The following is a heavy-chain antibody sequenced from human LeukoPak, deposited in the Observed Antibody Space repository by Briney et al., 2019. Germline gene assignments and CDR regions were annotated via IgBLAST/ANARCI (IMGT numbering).Heavy chain of an antibody. Sequence: RPSETLSLTCAVYGGSFSGYQWSWIRQPPGKGLEWIGEINHSGSTNYIPSLKNRVSISVDTSKNQFSLKLSSVTAADTAVYYCASLAAAGPTHFDYWGQGTLVTVSS. CDR3: ASLAAAGPTHFDY. D-gene: IGHD6-13*01. V-gene: IGHV4-34*01. J-gene: IGHJ4*02. CDR1: GGSFSGYQ. CDR2: INHSGST.